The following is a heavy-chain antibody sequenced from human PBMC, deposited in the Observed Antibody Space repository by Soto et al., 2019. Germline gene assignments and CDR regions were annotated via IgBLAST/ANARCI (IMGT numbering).Heavy chain of an antibody. V-gene: IGHV1-69*01. Sequence: VQLMQSGAEVKQPGSSVKVSCKASGGTFSSHSINWVRQAPGQGLEWMGGIITPFGTANYAQNFQGRVTITADQSTSTAYMELNSLRSDDTAVYYCAIEVGYGDFSAALLDWGQGTLVTVSS. CDR2: IITPFGTA. CDR1: GGTFSSHS. CDR3: AIEVGYGDFSAALLD. D-gene: IGHD4-17*01. J-gene: IGHJ1*01.